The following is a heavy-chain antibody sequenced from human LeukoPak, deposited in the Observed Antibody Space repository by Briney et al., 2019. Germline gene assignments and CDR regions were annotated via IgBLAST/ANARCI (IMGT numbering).Heavy chain of an antibody. CDR3: PRHYSRGFGFDI. Sequence: SGPALVKPTQTLTLTCTFSGFSLRTIGMRASWIRQPPGKALEWLARIDWNDDKFYSTSLKTRLTISRDTSKNQVVLTMTNMDPVDKATYYCPRHYSRGFGFDIWGQGTMVTVSS. J-gene: IGHJ3*02. CDR1: GFSLRTIGMR. V-gene: IGHV2-70*04. D-gene: IGHD6-19*01. CDR2: IDWNDDK.